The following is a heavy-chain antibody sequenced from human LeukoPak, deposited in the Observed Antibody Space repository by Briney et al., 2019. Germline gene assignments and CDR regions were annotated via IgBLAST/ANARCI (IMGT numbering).Heavy chain of an antibody. CDR3: ARSPITMIVVPLDF. J-gene: IGHJ4*02. CDR1: GITFSSYA. CDR2: IWYDGSNK. D-gene: IGHD3-22*01. V-gene: IGHV3-33*08. Sequence: PGGSLRLSCSVSGITFSSYAMTWVRQAPGKGLEWVAVIWYDGSNKYYADSVKGRFTISRDNSKNTLYLQMNSLRADDTAVYYCARSPITMIVVPLDFWGQGNLVTVSS.